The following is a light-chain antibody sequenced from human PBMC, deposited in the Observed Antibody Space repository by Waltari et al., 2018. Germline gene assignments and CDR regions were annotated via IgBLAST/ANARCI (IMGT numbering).Light chain of an antibody. CDR1: QNIGDY. V-gene: IGKV3-11*01. Sequence: VLTQSPATLSLSPGDIATLSCRASQNIGDYLAWYQQKPGQAPRLLISAASNRATGVPARFSGSGSGTDFTLTISSLEREDFAVYYCQNRRDWPLLTFGGGTKVEIK. CDR2: AAS. J-gene: IGKJ4*01. CDR3: QNRRDWPLLT.